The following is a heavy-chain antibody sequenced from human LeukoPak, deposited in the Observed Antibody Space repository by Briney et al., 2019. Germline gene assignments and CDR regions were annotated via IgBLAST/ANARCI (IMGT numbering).Heavy chain of an antibody. CDR3: ARDSLHDYGGTGYGYYFDY. J-gene: IGHJ4*02. CDR2: ISSSGGLT. CDR1: GFAFSNYE. V-gene: IGHV3-48*03. D-gene: IGHD4/OR15-4a*01. Sequence: GGSLRLSCAASGFAFSNYEMIWVRQAPGKKPEWVSYISSSGGLTYYADSVKGRFTVSRDNAKDSLFLHMNSLRVEDTAIYYCARDSLHDYGGTGYGYYFDYWGQGTLVTVSS.